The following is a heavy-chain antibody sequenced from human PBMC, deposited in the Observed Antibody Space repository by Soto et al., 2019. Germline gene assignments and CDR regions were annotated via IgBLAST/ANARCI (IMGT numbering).Heavy chain of an antibody. J-gene: IGHJ1*01. V-gene: IGHV3-21*01. CDR3: ARDSYYDSSGYYYLQH. Sequence: EVQLVESGGGLVKPGGSLRLSCAASGFTFSSYSMNWVRQAPGKGLEWVSSISSSSSYIYYADSVKGRFTISRDNAKNSLYLQMNSLRAEDTAVYYCARDSYYDSSGYYYLQHWGQGTLVTVSS. D-gene: IGHD3-22*01. CDR2: ISSSSSYI. CDR1: GFTFSSYS.